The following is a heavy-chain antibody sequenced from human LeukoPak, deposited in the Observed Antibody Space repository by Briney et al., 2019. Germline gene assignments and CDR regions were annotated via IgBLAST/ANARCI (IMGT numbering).Heavy chain of an antibody. V-gene: IGHV3-48*03. CDR3: ARVQQQSGIQGYYYGMDV. D-gene: IGHD6-13*01. CDR1: GFTFSSYE. J-gene: IGHJ6*02. Sequence: PGGSLRLSCAASGFTFSSYEMKWVRQAPGKGLEWVSYISSGGSTTYYADSVKGRFTISRDNAKNSLYLQMNSLRAEDTAVYYCARVQQQSGIQGYYYGMDVWGQGTTVTVSS. CDR2: ISSGGSTT.